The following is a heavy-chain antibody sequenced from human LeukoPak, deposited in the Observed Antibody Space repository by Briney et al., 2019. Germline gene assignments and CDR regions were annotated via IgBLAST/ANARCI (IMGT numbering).Heavy chain of an antibody. D-gene: IGHD2-21*02. V-gene: IGHV3-21*01. CDR1: GFTFSSYS. CDR2: ISSTSSYI. J-gene: IGHJ3*02. Sequence: GGSLRLSCAASGFTFSSYSMNWVRQAPGKGLEWVSSISSTSSYIYYADSVKRRFTISRDNANNSLYLQINSLRAEDTAVYYSARDPYWGGDCYPHAFDIWGQGTMVTVSS. CDR3: ARDPYWGGDCYPHAFDI.